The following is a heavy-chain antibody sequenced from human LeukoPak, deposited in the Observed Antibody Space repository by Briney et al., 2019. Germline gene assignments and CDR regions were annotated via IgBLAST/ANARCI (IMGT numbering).Heavy chain of an antibody. J-gene: IGHJ1*01. CDR1: GYTFTGYY. D-gene: IGHD1-14*01. Sequence: GASVKVSCKASGYTFTGYYMHWVRQAPGQGLEWMGIINPSGGSTSYAQKFQGRVTMTRDTSTSTVYMELGSLRSEDTAVYYCARDSSEFRSLLFHWGQGTLVTVSS. V-gene: IGHV1-46*01. CDR2: INPSGGST. CDR3: ARDSSEFRSLLFH.